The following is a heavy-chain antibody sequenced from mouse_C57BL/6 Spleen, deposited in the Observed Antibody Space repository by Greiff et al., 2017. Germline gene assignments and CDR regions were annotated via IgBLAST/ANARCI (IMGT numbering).Heavy chain of an antibody. CDR2: ISYDGSN. Sequence: EVKLVESGPGLVKPSQSLSLTCSVTGYSITSGYYWNWIRQFPGNKLEWMGYISYDGSNNYNPSLKNRISITRDTSKNQFFLKLNSVTTEDTATYYCARVFAYWGQGTLVTVSA. V-gene: IGHV3-6*01. J-gene: IGHJ3*01. CDR3: ARVFAY. CDR1: GYSITSGYY.